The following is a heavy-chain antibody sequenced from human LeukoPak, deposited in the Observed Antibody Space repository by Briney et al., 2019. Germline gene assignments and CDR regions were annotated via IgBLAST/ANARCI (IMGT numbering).Heavy chain of an antibody. D-gene: IGHD6-19*01. Sequence: GGSLRLSCAASGFTFSSYGMSWVRQAPGKGLEWVSSISSSSNIYYADSLKGRFTISRDNARNSLYLQMNSLRTEDTAVYYCARPRGSSGWYGDGFDIWGQGTLVTVSS. CDR1: GFTFSSYG. CDR3: ARPRGSSGWYGDGFDI. CDR2: ISSSSNI. J-gene: IGHJ3*02. V-gene: IGHV3-21*01.